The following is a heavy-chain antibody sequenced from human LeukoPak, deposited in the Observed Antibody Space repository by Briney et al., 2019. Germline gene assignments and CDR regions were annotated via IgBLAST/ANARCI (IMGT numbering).Heavy chain of an antibody. V-gene: IGHV1-2*02. Sequence: ASVKVSCKASGYTFTGYYMHWVRQATGQGLEWTGWINPNSGGTNYAQKFQGRVTMTRDTSISTAYMELSRLRSDDTAVYYCARDCSSTSLLPYYYYYYMDVWGKGTTVTVSS. J-gene: IGHJ6*03. CDR3: ARDCSSTSLLPYYYYYYMDV. CDR2: INPNSGGT. CDR1: GYTFTGYY. D-gene: IGHD2-2*01.